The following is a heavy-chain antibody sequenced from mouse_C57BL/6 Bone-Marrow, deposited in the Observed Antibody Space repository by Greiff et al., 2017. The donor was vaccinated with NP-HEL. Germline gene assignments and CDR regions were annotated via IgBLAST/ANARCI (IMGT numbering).Heavy chain of an antibody. D-gene: IGHD2-4*01. CDR3: ARSEDYPMDY. CDR1: GYTFTSYW. J-gene: IGHJ4*01. V-gene: IGHV1-55*01. CDR2: IYPGSGST. Sequence: VQLQQSGAELVKPGASVKMSCKASGYTFTSYWITWVKQRPGQGLEWIGDIYPGSGSTNYNEKFKSKATLTVDTSSSTAYMQRSSLTSEDSAVYYCARSEDYPMDYWGQGTSVTVSS.